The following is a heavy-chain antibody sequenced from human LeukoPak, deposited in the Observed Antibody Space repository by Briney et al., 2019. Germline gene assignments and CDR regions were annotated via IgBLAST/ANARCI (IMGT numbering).Heavy chain of an antibody. V-gene: IGHV4-39*01. CDR1: SGSIFSSNW. Sequence: SETLSLTCAVSSGSIFSSNWWSWVRQPPGKGLEWIGSIYYSGNTYYNASLKSQVSISIDTSKNQFSLRLTSVTAADTAVYYCARQTGSGLFILPGGQGTLVTVSS. CDR2: IYYSGNT. D-gene: IGHD3/OR15-3a*01. J-gene: IGHJ4*02. CDR3: ARQTGSGLFILP.